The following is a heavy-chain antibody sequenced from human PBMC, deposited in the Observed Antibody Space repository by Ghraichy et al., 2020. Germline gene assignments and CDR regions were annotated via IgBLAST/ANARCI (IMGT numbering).Heavy chain of an antibody. J-gene: IGHJ5*02. V-gene: IGHV4-34*01. CDR2: INHSGST. CDR3: ARAEGRRRWYSSSWFKSGWFDP. CDR1: GGSFSGYY. Sequence: SETLSLTCAVYGGSFSGYYWSWIRQPPGKGLEWIGEINHSGSTNYNPSLKSRVTISVDTSKNQFSLKLSSVTAADTAVYYCARAEGRRRWYSSSWFKSGWFDPWGQGTLVTVSS. D-gene: IGHD6-13*01.